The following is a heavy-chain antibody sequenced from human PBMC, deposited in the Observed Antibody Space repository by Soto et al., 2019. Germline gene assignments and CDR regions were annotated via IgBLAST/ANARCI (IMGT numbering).Heavy chain of an antibody. Sequence: HPGGSLRLSCSASGFTFSSYAMHWVRQAPGKGLEYVSAISSNGGSTYYADSVKGRFTISRDNSKNTLYLQMSSLRAEDTAVYYCARDSGSSWYYYYGMDVWGQGTTVTVSS. CDR1: GFTFSSYA. V-gene: IGHV3-64D*08. CDR3: ARDSGSSWYYYYGMDV. D-gene: IGHD6-13*01. J-gene: IGHJ6*02. CDR2: ISSNGGST.